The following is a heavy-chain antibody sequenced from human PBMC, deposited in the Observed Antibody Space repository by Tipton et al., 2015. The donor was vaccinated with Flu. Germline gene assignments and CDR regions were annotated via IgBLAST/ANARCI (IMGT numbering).Heavy chain of an antibody. Sequence: PGLVKPSETLSLTCGVSGDSVRSSNYYWGWIRQPPGKGLEWIGNTFHSGNTYLNPSLKSRVTISIDTSKNQFSLKLSSVTAADTAVYFCARRDYSNYVSQPKNWFDLWGQGILVTVSA. CDR1: GDSVRSSNYY. CDR2: TFHSGNT. D-gene: IGHD4-11*01. CDR3: ARRDYSNYVSQPKNWFDL. V-gene: IGHV4-39*07. J-gene: IGHJ5*02.